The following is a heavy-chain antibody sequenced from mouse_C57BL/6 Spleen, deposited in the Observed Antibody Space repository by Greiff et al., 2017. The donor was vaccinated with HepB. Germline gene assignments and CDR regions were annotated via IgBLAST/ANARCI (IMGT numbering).Heavy chain of an antibody. CDR2: IWTGGGT. D-gene: IGHD2-3*01. Sequence: VMLVESGPGLVAPSQSLSITCTVSGFSLTSYAISWVRQPPGKGLEWLGVIWTGGGTNYNSALKSRLSISKDNSKSQVFLKMNSLQTDDTARYYCARKGEGLLRWYFDVWGTGTTVTVSS. V-gene: IGHV2-9-1*01. CDR1: GFSLTSYA. J-gene: IGHJ1*03. CDR3: ARKGEGLLRWYFDV.